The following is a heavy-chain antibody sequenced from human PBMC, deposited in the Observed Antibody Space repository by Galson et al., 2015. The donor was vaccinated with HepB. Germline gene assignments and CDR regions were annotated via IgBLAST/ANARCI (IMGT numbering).Heavy chain of an antibody. V-gene: IGHV1-69*13. Sequence: SVKVSCKASGGTFSSYAISWVRQAPGQGLEWMGGIIPIFGTANYAQKFQGRVTITADESTSTAYMELSSLRSEDTAVYYCARDSYREWLSSDSPYYYYYYMDVWGKGTTVTVSS. CDR2: IIPIFGTA. CDR3: ARDSYREWLSSDSPYYYYYYMDV. CDR1: GGTFSSYA. J-gene: IGHJ6*03. D-gene: IGHD3-3*01.